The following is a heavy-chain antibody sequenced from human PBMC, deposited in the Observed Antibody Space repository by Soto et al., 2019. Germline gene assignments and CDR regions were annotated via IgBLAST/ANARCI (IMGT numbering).Heavy chain of an antibody. V-gene: IGHV1-18*01. CDR3: ARGDRSPNY. CDR2: IRVYNGNT. CDR1: GYTFTTYG. Sequence: GPEVKKPGASVKVSCKASGYTFTTYGITWVRQAPGQGLEWLGWIRVYNGNTNYTQKLQGRVTMTTDTSTSTAYMELRNLISDDTAVYYCARGDRSPNYWGQGTLVTVSS. D-gene: IGHD1-26*01. J-gene: IGHJ4*02.